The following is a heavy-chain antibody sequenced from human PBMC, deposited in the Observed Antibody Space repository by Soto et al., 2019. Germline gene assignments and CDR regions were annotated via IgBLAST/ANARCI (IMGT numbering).Heavy chain of an antibody. Sequence: NPSETLSLTCAVYGGSFSGYYWSWIRQPPGKGLEWIGEINHSGSTNYNPSLKSRVTISVDTSKNQFSLKLSSVTAADTAVYYCARGGFGFWSGYMGSGDYWGQGTLVTVSS. J-gene: IGHJ4*02. D-gene: IGHD3-3*01. CDR2: INHSGST. CDR1: GGSFSGYY. V-gene: IGHV4-34*01. CDR3: ARGGFGFWSGYMGSGDY.